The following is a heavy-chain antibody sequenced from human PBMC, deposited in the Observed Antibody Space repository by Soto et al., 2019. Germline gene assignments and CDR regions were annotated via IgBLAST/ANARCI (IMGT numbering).Heavy chain of an antibody. CDR2: INPSGGST. D-gene: IGHD2-2*01. J-gene: IGHJ6*03. CDR3: ARMRIVVVPAATSNYYYYYMDV. CDR1: GYTFTSYY. Sequence: ASVKVSCKASGYTFTSYYMHWVRQAPGQGLEWMGIINPSGGSTSYAQKFQGRVTMTRDTSTSTVYMELSSLRSEDTAVYYCARMRIVVVPAATSNYYYYYMDVWGKGTTVTVSS. V-gene: IGHV1-46*01.